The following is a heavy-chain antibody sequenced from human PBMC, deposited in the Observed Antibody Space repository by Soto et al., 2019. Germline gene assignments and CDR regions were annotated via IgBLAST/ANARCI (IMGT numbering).Heavy chain of an antibody. V-gene: IGHV4-61*01. CDR1: GGSVSSGSYY. Sequence: PSETLSLTCTVSGGSVSSGSYYFSCIRQPPGKGLEWIGYIYYSGSTNYNPSLKSRVTISVDTSKNQFSLKLNSVTAADTAVYYCARERRSGDYLDYWGQGTLVTVSS. CDR2: IYYSGST. J-gene: IGHJ4*02. D-gene: IGHD3-3*01. CDR3: ARERRSGDYLDY.